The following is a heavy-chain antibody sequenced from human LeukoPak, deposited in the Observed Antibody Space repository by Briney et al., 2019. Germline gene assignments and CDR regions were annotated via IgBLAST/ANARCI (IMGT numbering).Heavy chain of an antibody. CDR1: GDSISTYY. Sequence: PSETLSLTCTVSGDSISTYYWSWIRQPPGKGLEWIGYIYYSGSTNYNPSLKSRVTISVDTSKNQFSLKLSSVTAADTAVYYCVRSVDYLGYYFDYWGQGTLVTVSS. CDR3: VRSVDYLGYYFDY. J-gene: IGHJ4*02. CDR2: IYYSGST. D-gene: IGHD7-27*01. V-gene: IGHV4-59*01.